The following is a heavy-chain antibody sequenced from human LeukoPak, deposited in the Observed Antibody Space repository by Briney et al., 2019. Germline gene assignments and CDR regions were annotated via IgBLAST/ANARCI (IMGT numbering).Heavy chain of an antibody. CDR2: TYYRSKWYN. Sequence: SQTLSLTCVISGDSVSSNSAAWNWIRQSPSRGLEWLGRTYYRSKWYNDYAVSVKSRIIFNPDTSKNQFSLHLNSVTPEDTAVYYCAGVSNSDWYFDLWGRGTLVTVSS. J-gene: IGHJ2*01. CDR3: AGVSNSDWYFDL. D-gene: IGHD5/OR15-5a*01. CDR1: GDSVSSNSAA. V-gene: IGHV6-1*01.